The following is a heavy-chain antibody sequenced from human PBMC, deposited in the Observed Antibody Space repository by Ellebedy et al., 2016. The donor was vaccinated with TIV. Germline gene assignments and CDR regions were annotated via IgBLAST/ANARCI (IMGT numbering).Heavy chain of an antibody. V-gene: IGHV3-74*01. CDR2: ISRDGSST. CDR1: GFTFTSYW. J-gene: IGHJ3*02. CDR3: ARPQVGPTPLGFDI. Sequence: GESLKISCAASGFTFTSYWMHWVRQAPGKELVWVSRISRDGSSTNYAESVKGRFTISRDNAKNTLYLQMNSLRAEDTAVYYCARPQVGPTPLGFDIWGQGTMVTVSS. D-gene: IGHD1-26*01.